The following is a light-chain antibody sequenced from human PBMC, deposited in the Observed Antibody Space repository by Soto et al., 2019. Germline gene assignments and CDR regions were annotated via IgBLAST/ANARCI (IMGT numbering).Light chain of an antibody. CDR2: GAS. V-gene: IGKV1-16*01. CDR3: QKYDDYPLT. J-gene: IGKJ5*01. Sequence: DIQMTQSPSSLSASVGDRVSISCRASQDIRHYVAWFQQKPGKAPKSLIYGASSLQSGVPSRFGGSGYGTYFTLTISSLPPEDFPTYYCQKYDDYPLTFGQGTRLE. CDR1: QDIRHY.